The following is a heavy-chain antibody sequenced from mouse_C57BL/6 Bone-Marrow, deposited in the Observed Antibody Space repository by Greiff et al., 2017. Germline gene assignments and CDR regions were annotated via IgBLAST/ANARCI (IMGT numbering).Heavy chain of an antibody. J-gene: IGHJ3*01. CDR2: IYPGGGYT. V-gene: IGHV1-63*01. Sequence: QVQLQQSGAELVRPGTSVKMSCKASGYTFTNYWIGWAKQRPGHGLEWIGDIYPGGGYTNYNEKFKGKATLTADKSSSTAYMQFSSRTSEDSSIYYCARHDYDPWFAYWGQGTLVTVSA. CDR1: GYTFTNYW. D-gene: IGHD2-4*01. CDR3: ARHDYDPWFAY.